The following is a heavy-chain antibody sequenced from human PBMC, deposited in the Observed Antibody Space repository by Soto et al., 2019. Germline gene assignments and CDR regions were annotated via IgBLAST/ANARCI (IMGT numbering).Heavy chain of an antibody. CDR1: GGSISSSSYY. CDR2: IYYSGST. Sequence: SETLSLTCTVSGGSISSSSYYWGWIRQPPGKGLEWIGSIYYSGSTYYNPSLKSRVTISVDTSKNQFSLKLSSVTAADTAVYYCARSNTVTTYGMDVWAQGNTVTVSS. D-gene: IGHD4-17*01. CDR3: ARSNTVTTYGMDV. J-gene: IGHJ6*02. V-gene: IGHV4-39*01.